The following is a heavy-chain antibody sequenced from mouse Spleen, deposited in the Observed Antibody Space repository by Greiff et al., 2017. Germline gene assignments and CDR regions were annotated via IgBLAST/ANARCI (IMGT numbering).Heavy chain of an antibody. D-gene: IGHD1-1*01. J-gene: IGHJ4*01. V-gene: IGHV1-55*01. Sequence: VQLQQPGAELVKPGASVKMSCKASGYTFTSYWITWVKQRPGQGLEWIGDIYPGSGSTNYNEKFKSKATLTVDTSSSTAYMQLSSLTSEDSAVYYCAREGLDFITKGAMDYWGQGTSVTVSS. CDR3: AREGLDFITKGAMDY. CDR1: GYTFTSYW. CDR2: IYPGSGST.